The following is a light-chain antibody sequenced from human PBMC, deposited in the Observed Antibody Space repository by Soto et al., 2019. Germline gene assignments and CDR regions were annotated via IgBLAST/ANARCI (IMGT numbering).Light chain of an antibody. CDR3: QQYNNWPPTWT. CDR1: QSIGSN. CDR2: DAS. Sequence: EIVMTQSPATLSVSPGERATLSCRASQSIGSNLAWYQQKTGQPPRLLIYDASTRATDIPARFTGSGSGTEFTLNISSLQSEDFAVYYCQQYNNWPPTWTFGQGTKVDIK. V-gene: IGKV3-15*01. J-gene: IGKJ1*01.